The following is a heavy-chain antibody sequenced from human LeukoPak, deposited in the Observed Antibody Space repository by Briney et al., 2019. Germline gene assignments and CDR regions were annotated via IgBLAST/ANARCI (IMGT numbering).Heavy chain of an antibody. CDR3: ARYVDIVVVPAAIPVESNWFDP. V-gene: IGHV4-39*07. Sequence: SETLFVTCTVSGGSISSSSYYWGWIRRPPGKGLEWIGSIYYSGSTYYNPSLKSRVTISVDTSKNQFSLKLSSVTAADTAVYYCARYVDIVVVPAAIPVESNWFDPWGQGTLVTVSS. CDR1: GGSISSSSYY. J-gene: IGHJ5*02. CDR2: IYYSGST. D-gene: IGHD2-2*02.